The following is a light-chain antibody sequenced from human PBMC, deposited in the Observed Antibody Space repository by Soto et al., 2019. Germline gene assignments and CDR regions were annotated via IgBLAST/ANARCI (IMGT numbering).Light chain of an antibody. J-gene: IGKJ4*01. Sequence: EIVFTQSPSTLSVSQGEGATLSCRASQNVYTDLAWYQQKPGQAPRLLIYGASTRATDMPGRFSGSGSGTEFTLTISSLQSEDFAVYHCQQHDSSPLTFGGGTNVDIK. CDR2: GAS. CDR1: QNVYTD. V-gene: IGKV3-15*01. CDR3: QQHDSSPLT.